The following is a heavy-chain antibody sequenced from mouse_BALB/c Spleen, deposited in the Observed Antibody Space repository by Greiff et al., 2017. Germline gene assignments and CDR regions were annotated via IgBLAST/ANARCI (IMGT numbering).Heavy chain of an antibody. CDR2: ISSGGSYT. J-gene: IGHJ4*01. V-gene: IGHV5-9-4*01. Sequence: EVMLVESGGGLVKPGGSLKLSCAASGFTFSSYAMSWVRQSPEKRLEWVAEISSGGSYTYYPDTVTGRFTISRDNAKNTLYLEMSSLRSEDTAMYYCARDYYGSSSHSMDYWGQGTSVTVSS. D-gene: IGHD1-1*01. CDR1: GFTFSSYA. CDR3: ARDYYGSSSHSMDY.